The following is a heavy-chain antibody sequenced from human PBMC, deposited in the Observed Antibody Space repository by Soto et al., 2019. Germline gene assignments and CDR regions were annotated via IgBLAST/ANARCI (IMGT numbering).Heavy chain of an antibody. CDR1: GGTFSSYA. CDR2: IIPINGNT. V-gene: IGHV1-18*01. CDR3: ARVEGIRGWFDP. Sequence: ASVKVSCKASGGTFSSYAISWVRQAPGQGLEWMGWIIPINGNTNYAQKLQGRVTMTTDTSTSTAYMELRSLRSDDTAVYYCARVEGIRGWFDPWGQGTLVTVSS. J-gene: IGHJ5*02.